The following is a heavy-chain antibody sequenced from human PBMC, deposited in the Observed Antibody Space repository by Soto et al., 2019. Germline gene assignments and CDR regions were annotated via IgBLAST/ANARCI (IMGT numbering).Heavy chain of an antibody. V-gene: IGHV3-30*18. CDR1: GFTFSSYG. CDR2: ISYDGSNK. CDR3: AKTLAGRLGELYDAFDI. D-gene: IGHD3-10*01. J-gene: IGHJ3*02. Sequence: QVQLVESGGGVVQPGRSLRLSCAASGFTFSSYGMHWVRQAPGKGLEWVAVISYDGSNKYYADSVKGRFTISRDNSKNTLYLQMNSLRAEDTAVYYCAKTLAGRLGELYDAFDIWGQGTMVTVSS.